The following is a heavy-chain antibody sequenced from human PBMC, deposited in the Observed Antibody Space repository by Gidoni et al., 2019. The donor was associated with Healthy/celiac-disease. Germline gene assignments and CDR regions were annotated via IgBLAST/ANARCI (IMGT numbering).Heavy chain of an antibody. V-gene: IGHV3-49*03. CDR2: IRSKAYGGTT. J-gene: IGHJ4*02. D-gene: IGHD6-13*01. CDR1: GFTFGAYA. CDR3: TRAGSGYSSSWADY. Sequence: EVQLVESGGGLVPPGRSLRLSCTASGFTFGAYAMSWFRQAPGKGLEWVGFIRSKAYGGTTEYAASVKGRFTISTDDSYSIAYLQMNSLKTEDTAVYYCTRAGSGYSSSWADYWGQGTLVTVSS.